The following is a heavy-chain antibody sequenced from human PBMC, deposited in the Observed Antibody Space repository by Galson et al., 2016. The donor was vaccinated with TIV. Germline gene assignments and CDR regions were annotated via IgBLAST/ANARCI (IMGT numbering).Heavy chain of an antibody. CDR3: ATSLHDTTMGFDY. J-gene: IGHJ4*02. CDR2: IMPILDIT. V-gene: IGHV1-69*04. Sequence: SVKVSCKASGGTLNNYVINWVRQAPGQGLEWMGRIMPILDITKYIQKFQGRVTITTDKSTRTAYMELSSLRSEDTAIYYCATSLHDTTMGFDYWGPGTRITVSS. CDR1: GGTLNNYV. D-gene: IGHD1-26*01.